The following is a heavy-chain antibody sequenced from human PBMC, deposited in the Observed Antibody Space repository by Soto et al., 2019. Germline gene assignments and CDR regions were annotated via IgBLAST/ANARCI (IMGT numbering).Heavy chain of an antibody. CDR1: GYTFDCNG. V-gene: IGHV1-18*03. CDR3: ARDRGLAYCSSGSCATTFDY. D-gene: IGHD2-15*01. Sequence: VQLVQSGAEVKKPGASVKVSCKASGYTFDCNGINWVRQAPGQGLQWMGWISPFNGNTNYAQNFQDRVTMTTDTSTTTAYLELRSLRSDDMAFYYCARDRGLAYCSSGSCATTFDYWGQGTLVTVSS. CDR2: ISPFNGNT. J-gene: IGHJ4*02.